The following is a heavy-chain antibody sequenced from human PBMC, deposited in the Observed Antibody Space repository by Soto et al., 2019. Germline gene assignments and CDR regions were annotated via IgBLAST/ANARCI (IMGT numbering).Heavy chain of an antibody. CDR1: GLTVSTNY. CDR2: IYSGGST. D-gene: IGHD2-8*01. CDR3: ELYAAGSTGGSFDI. Sequence: PGGSLRLSCAVSGLTVSTNYMSWVRQAPGKGLEWVSVIYSGGSTYSADSVKGRFTISRDISKNTLYLQMNSLRVEDTAVYYCELYAAGSTGGSFDIWGQGTMVTVSS. V-gene: IGHV3-66*01. J-gene: IGHJ3*02.